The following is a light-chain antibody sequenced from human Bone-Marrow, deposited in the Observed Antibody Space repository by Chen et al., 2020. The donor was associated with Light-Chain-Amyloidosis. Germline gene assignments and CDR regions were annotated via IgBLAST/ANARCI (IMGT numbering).Light chain of an antibody. J-gene: IGLJ1*01. CDR1: SSDVGGDNH. CDR3: SEYTITNTLV. V-gene: IGLV2-14*01. CDR2: EIT. Sequence: QSALTQPASVSGSPGQSITISCTGTSSDVGGDNHVSWYQQHPDKAPKLVIYEITNRPSWVPDRFSGSKSDNTASLNISGLQTEDEADYFCSEYTITNTLVFGSGTRVTVL.